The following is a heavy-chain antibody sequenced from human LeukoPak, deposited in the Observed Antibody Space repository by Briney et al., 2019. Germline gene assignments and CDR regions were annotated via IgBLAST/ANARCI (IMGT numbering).Heavy chain of an antibody. CDR1: GFTLSNYA. CDR2: ISGSGGST. V-gene: IGHV3-23*01. CDR3: AKDYVSDMDTAPFDY. Sequence: PGGSLTLSCAASGFTLSNYAMSWVRQAPGKGLEWVSVISGSGGSTYYPDYVNGGTTISRDTSKKTPDLQMNSLRAQDRAVYYCAKDYVSDMDTAPFDYWGEGTLVTLSS. J-gene: IGHJ4*02. D-gene: IGHD5-18*01.